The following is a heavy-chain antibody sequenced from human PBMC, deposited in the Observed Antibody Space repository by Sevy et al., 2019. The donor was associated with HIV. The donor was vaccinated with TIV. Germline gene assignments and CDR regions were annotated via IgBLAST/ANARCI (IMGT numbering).Heavy chain of an antibody. CDR1: GFSFRSYW. CDR2: IKLDGDEK. V-gene: IGHV3-7*01. J-gene: IGHJ6*02. Sequence: GGSLRLSCTASGFSFRSYWMTWVRQAPGMGLEWMANIKLDGDEKYYVESLKGRFTISRDNVKNSLYLQMNNLRAAGTAVYDCARDSKGGLDVWGQGTTVTVSS. CDR3: ARDSKGGLDV. D-gene: IGHD4-4*01.